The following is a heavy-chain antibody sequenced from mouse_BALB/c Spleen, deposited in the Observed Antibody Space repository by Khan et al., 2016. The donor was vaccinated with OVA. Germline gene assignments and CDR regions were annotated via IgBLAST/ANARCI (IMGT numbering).Heavy chain of an antibody. CDR1: GYAFSNYW. Sequence: QVQLQQSGAELVRPGSSVKISCKASGYAFSNYWMNWVKQRPGQGLEWIGQIYPGDGDTSFNGKFRGKATLTTDKSSSTAYMKLSSLTAEDSAVYCCARSGYDYFAYWGQGTLVTVSA. CDR3: ARSGYDYFAY. J-gene: IGHJ3*01. D-gene: IGHD2-14*01. V-gene: IGHV1-80*01. CDR2: IYPGDGDT.